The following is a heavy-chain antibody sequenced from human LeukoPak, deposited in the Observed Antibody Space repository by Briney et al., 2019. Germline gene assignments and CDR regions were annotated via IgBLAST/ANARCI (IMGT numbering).Heavy chain of an antibody. CDR3: ARVRGNRNWFDP. D-gene: IGHD1-14*01. V-gene: IGHV4-59*12. Sequence: SETLSLTCTVSGGSMSTYYWSWIRQPPGKGLEWIGYIYYSGSTNYNPSLKSRVIISVDTSKNQFSLKLSSVTAADTAVYYCARVRGNRNWFDPWGQGTLVTVSS. CDR1: GGSMSTYY. J-gene: IGHJ5*02. CDR2: IYYSGST.